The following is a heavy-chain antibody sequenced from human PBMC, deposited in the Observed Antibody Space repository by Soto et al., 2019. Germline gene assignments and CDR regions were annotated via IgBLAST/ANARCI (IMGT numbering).Heavy chain of an antibody. J-gene: IGHJ4*02. V-gene: IGHV3-33*01. Sequence: QVQLVESGGGVVQPGRSLRLSCAASGFTFNNYGIHWVRQAPGKGLEWVAVIWCDGNNKYYKDSVKGRFTISRDNAENTMYLQMNSLRAEDAAVFYCARDGGARGSNHWLFDYWGQGTLVTVSS. D-gene: IGHD1-26*01. CDR3: ARDGGARGSNHWLFDY. CDR1: GFTFNNYG. CDR2: IWCDGNNK.